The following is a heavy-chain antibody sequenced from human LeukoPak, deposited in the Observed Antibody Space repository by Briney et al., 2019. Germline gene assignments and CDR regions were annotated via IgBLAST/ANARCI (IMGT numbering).Heavy chain of an antibody. Sequence: SETPSLTCSLSSGSIASYYWTWVRQTPRKGLEWIGYIFASGTSEYNPSLKSRVTIALDMSRNQFSLKMTSVTAADTAVYFCARGWGSSRGRLDSWGQGTLVTVSS. V-gene: IGHV4-59*01. J-gene: IGHJ4*02. CDR3: ARGWGSSRGRLDS. D-gene: IGHD3-16*02. CDR1: SGSIASYY. CDR2: IFASGTS.